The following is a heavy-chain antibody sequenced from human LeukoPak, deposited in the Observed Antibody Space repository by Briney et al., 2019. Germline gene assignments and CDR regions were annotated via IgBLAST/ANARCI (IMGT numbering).Heavy chain of an antibody. D-gene: IGHD6-13*01. CDR1: GGSISSGGYS. V-gene: IGHV4-30-2*01. CDR2: IYHSGST. J-gene: IGHJ3*02. CDR3: ARERGIAAAGTI. Sequence: SETLSLTCAVSGGSISSGGYSWSWIRQPPGKGLEWIGYIYHSGSTYYNPSLKSRVTISVDRSKNQFSLKLSSVTAADTAVYYCARERGIAAAGTIWGQGAMVTVSS.